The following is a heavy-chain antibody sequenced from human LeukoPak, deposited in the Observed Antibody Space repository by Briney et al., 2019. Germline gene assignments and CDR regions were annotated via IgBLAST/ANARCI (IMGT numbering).Heavy chain of an antibody. D-gene: IGHD6-19*01. V-gene: IGHV3-23*01. CDR1: GFTFSSYT. Sequence: GGSLRLSCAASGFTFSSYTMNWVRQAPGKGLEWVSGISGSGGTTYYADSVKGRLTISRDNSKNMLYLQMNSLRAEDTAVYYCAKRDDSSGWFDWFDPWGQGTLVTVSS. CDR2: ISGSGGTT. CDR3: AKRDDSSGWFDWFDP. J-gene: IGHJ5*02.